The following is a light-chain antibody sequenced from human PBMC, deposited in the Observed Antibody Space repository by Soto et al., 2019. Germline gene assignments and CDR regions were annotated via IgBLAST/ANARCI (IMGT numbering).Light chain of an antibody. Sequence: DIQMTQSPYTLSASVGDRVTITCRASQSISGWLAWYQQKPGKAPKLLIYDASSLESGVPSRFSGSGSGTDFTLTISRLEPEDFAVYYCQQYGSSGTFGQGTKVDI. CDR2: DAS. CDR1: QSISGW. J-gene: IGKJ1*01. V-gene: IGKV1-5*01. CDR3: QQYGSSGT.